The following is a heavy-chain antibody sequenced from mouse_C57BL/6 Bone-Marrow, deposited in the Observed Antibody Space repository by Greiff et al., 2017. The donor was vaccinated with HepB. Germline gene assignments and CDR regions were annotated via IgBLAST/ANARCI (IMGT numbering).Heavy chain of an antibody. D-gene: IGHD1-1*01. CDR2: INPNNGGT. CDR1: GYTFTDYY. V-gene: IGHV1-26*01. J-gene: IGHJ4*01. CDR3: ARGRGYYYGDYYAMDY. Sequence: EVQLQQSGPELVKPGASVKISCKASGYTFTDYYMNWVKQSHGKSLEWIGDINPNNGGTSYNQKFKGKATLTVDKSSSTAYMELRSLTSEDSAVYYCARGRGYYYGDYYAMDYWGQGTSVTVSS.